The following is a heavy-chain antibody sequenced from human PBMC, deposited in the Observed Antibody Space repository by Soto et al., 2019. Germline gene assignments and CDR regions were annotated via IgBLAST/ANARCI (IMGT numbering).Heavy chain of an antibody. Sequence: HPGGSLRLSCAASGFTFSSYAMSWVRQAPGKGLEWVSAISGSGGSTYYADSVKGRFTISRDNSKNTLYLQMNSLRAEDTAVYYCAKDTYYDFWSGSGMDVWGQGTTVTVSS. CDR3: AKDTYYDFWSGSGMDV. J-gene: IGHJ6*02. CDR2: ISGSGGST. V-gene: IGHV3-23*01. D-gene: IGHD3-3*01. CDR1: GFTFSSYA.